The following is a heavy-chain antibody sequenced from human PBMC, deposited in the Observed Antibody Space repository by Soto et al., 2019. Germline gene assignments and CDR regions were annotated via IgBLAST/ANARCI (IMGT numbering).Heavy chain of an antibody. CDR1: GFTFSSYA. CDR3: AKGREYSSSCPYYFDY. V-gene: IGHV3-23*01. Sequence: EVQLLESGGGLVQPGGSLRLSCAASGFTFSSYAMSWVRQAPGKCLDWVSAISGSGGITYYADYVKGRFTISSDNSQNTLYLQMNSLKAEDTAVYYCAKGREYSSSCPYYFDYWGQRTLVTVSS. J-gene: IGHJ4*02. CDR2: ISGSGGIT. D-gene: IGHD6-13*01.